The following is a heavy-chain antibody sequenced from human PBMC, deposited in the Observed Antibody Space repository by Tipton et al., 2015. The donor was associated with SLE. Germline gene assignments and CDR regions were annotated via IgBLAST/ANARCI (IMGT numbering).Heavy chain of an antibody. D-gene: IGHD3-16*01. J-gene: IGHJ6*02. V-gene: IGHV4-4*07. Sequence: TLSLTCTVSGGTISTFYWSWIRQSAGKGLEWIGRIYSSGRTNYNPSLKSRVTISVDTSKNQFSLKLTSVTAADTAVYYCARDPPSSYYYGMDVWGQGTTATVSS. CDR1: GGTISTFY. CDR2: IYSSGRT. CDR3: ARDPPSSYYYGMDV.